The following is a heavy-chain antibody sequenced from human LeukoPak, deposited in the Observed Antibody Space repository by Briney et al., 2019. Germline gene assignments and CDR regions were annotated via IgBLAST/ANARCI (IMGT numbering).Heavy chain of an antibody. CDR3: ARDLKRGYSGYDYFIVASYYYGMDV. D-gene: IGHD5-12*01. CDR2: INAGNGNT. Sequence: ASVKVSCKASGYTFTSYAMHWVRQAPGQRLEWMGWINAGNGNTKYSQKFQGRVTITRDTSASTAYMELSSLRSDDTAVYYCARDLKRGYSGYDYFIVASYYYGMDVWGQGTTVTVSS. CDR1: GYTFTSYA. J-gene: IGHJ6*02. V-gene: IGHV1-3*01.